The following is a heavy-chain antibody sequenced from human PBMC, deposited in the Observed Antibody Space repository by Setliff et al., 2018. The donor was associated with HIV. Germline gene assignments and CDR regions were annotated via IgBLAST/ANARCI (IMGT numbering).Heavy chain of an antibody. CDR3: ARDSSASRTPPLH. V-gene: IGHV1-18*01. D-gene: IGHD2-15*01. J-gene: IGHJ4*02. Sequence: GASVKVSCKASGYTFAGYGIHWVRQAPGQGLEWVGWINIYTGDRTYADNFQYRVTMTADTSTSTVYMELRHLRSDDTAVYYCARDSSASRTPPLHWGQGTLVTVSS. CDR1: GYTFAGYG. CDR2: INIYTGDR.